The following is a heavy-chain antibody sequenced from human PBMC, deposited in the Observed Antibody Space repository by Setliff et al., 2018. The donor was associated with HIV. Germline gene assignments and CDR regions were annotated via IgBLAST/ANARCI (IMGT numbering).Heavy chain of an antibody. Sequence: SETLSLTCTVSGSFINSDYWGWIRQPPGKGLEWIGSIYHSATTYYNPSLWGRATISVDTSKNQFSLKLSSVTAADTAVYYCARAIVVKDYDSSGLFDYWGQGTLVTVSS. D-gene: IGHD3-22*01. CDR2: IYHSATT. V-gene: IGHV4-38-2*02. CDR3: ARAIVVKDYDSSGLFDY. CDR1: GSFINSDY. J-gene: IGHJ4*02.